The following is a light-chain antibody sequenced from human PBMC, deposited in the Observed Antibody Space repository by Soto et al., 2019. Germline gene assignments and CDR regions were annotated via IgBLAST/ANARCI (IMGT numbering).Light chain of an antibody. Sequence: QSALTQPASVSGSPGQSITFSCTGTSSDVVAYNYVSWYQQHPGKAPKLLIYEVSNRPSGVSIRFSGSKSGNTASLTISGLQAEDEADYYCSSYTSINTYVFGTGTKLTVL. V-gene: IGLV2-14*01. CDR1: SSDVVAYNY. CDR3: SSYTSINTYV. CDR2: EVS. J-gene: IGLJ1*01.